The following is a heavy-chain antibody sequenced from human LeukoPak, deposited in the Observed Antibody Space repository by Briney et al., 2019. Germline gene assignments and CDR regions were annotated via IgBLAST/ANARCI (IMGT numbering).Heavy chain of an antibody. CDR2: IDPNSGDT. Sequence: GASVKVSCKASGYTFTGYYMHWVRQAPGQGLEWIGRIDPNSGDTNFAQKFQGRVTMTRDTSITTAYMELSSLRSEDTAVYYCARDAESSGYFLNYWGQGTLVTVSS. J-gene: IGHJ4*02. CDR1: GYTFTGYY. CDR3: ARDAESSGYFLNY. V-gene: IGHV1-2*06. D-gene: IGHD3-22*01.